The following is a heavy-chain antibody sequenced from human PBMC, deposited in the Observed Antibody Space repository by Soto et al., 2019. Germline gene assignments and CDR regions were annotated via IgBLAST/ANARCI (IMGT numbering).Heavy chain of an antibody. V-gene: IGHV1-69*08. J-gene: IGHJ4*02. CDR2: IIPILGIA. CDR1: GGTFSSYT. Sequence: QVQLVQSGAEVKKPGSSVKVSCKASGGTFSSYTISWVRQAPGQGLEWMGRIIPILGIANYAQKFQGRVTITADKSTRTAYMELRSLRSEDTAVYYCARDRDYYDSSGPVYYFDYWGQGTLVTVSS. D-gene: IGHD3-22*01. CDR3: ARDRDYYDSSGPVYYFDY.